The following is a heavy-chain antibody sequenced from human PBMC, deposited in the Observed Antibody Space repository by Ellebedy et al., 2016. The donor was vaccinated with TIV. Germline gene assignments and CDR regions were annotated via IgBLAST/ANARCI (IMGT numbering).Heavy chain of an antibody. J-gene: IGHJ4*02. CDR1: GFTITAHG. Sequence: GESLKISCAASGFTITAHGMTWVRQAPGKGLEWVSSLTFDGKNTFYANSVEGRFTISRDSSKNTLYLQLNSLTPEDTALYYCARGSFAPDYWGRGTLVTVSS. V-gene: IGHV3-23*01. CDR3: ARGSFAPDY. D-gene: IGHD2-15*01. CDR2: LTFDGKNT.